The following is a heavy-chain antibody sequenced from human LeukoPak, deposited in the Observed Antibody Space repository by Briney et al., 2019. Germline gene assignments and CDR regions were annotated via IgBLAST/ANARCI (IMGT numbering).Heavy chain of an antibody. Sequence: SETLSLTCTVSGGSISSYYWSWIRQPPGKGLEWIGYIYYSGSTNYNPSLKSRVTISVDTSKNQFSLRLSSVTAADTAVYYCTKGGELMNYWGQGTLVTVSS. J-gene: IGHJ4*02. CDR2: IYYSGST. D-gene: IGHD1-26*01. CDR3: TKGGELMNY. CDR1: GGSISSYY. V-gene: IGHV4-59*08.